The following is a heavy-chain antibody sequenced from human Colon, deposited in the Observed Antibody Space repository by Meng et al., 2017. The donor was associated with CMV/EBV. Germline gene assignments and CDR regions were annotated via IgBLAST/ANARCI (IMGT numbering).Heavy chain of an antibody. Sequence: ELQLVESGGGLVKPGGSLRLAGAASGFTFSNGWMSWVRQAPGKGLEWVGHIKSRSDGGTTDYAAPVKGRFTISRDDSKNTLYLQMNSLKTEDTAMYYCTTDAPSYYGDSWGQGTMVTVSA. CDR2: IKSRSDGGTT. CDR3: TTDAPSYYGDS. CDR1: GFTFSNGW. D-gene: IGHD1-26*01. V-gene: IGHV3-15*01. J-gene: IGHJ4*02.